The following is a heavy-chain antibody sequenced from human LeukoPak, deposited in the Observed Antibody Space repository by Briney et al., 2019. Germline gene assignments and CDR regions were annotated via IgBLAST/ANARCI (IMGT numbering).Heavy chain of an antibody. D-gene: IGHD5-18*01. CDR2: ISGSGGST. Sequence: PGGSLRLSCAASGFTFSSYDMSWVRQAPGKGLEWVSAISGSGGSTYYADSVKGRFTISRDNSKNTLYLQMNSLRAEDTAVYYCAKPSYGGDAFDIWGQGTMVTVSS. CDR1: GFTFSSYD. CDR3: AKPSYGGDAFDI. V-gene: IGHV3-23*01. J-gene: IGHJ3*02.